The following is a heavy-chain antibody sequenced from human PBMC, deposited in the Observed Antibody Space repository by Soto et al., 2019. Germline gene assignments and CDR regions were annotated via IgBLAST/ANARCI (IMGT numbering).Heavy chain of an antibody. CDR2: ISAFNGNT. J-gene: IGHJ3*02. CDR1: GYTFTHYG. CDR3: ARVYGSGSYIAFDI. V-gene: IGHV1-18*01. Sequence: QVQLVQSGAEVRKPGASVKVSCKASGYTFTHYGISWVRQAPGQGLAWIGWISAFNGNTKYVENFQDRVTMTTDTSTNTSYLELRSLRSDDTAMYYCARVYGSGSYIAFDIWGQGTMVTVSS. D-gene: IGHD3-10*01.